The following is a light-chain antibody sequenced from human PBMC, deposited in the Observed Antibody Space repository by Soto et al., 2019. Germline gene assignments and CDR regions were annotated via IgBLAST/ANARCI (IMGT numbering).Light chain of an antibody. Sequence: EIFLTQSPATLSLSQWEIATLSCRASQTISSGFLAWYQQKVGQAPRLLIYDASNRATGVPDRFSGSGSGTDFSLTISRLEPEDFAVYHCQQYSSSPRTFGQGTRLEI. CDR1: QTISSGF. CDR2: DAS. J-gene: IGKJ5*01. CDR3: QQYSSSPRT. V-gene: IGKV3-20*01.